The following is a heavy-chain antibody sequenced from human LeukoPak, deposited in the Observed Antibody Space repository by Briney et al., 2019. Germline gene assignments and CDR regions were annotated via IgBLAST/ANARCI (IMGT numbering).Heavy chain of an antibody. J-gene: IGHJ3*02. CDR3: ASAGGIVVVPAAVAFDI. CDR2: IIPIFGTA. Sequence: ASVTVSCKASGGTFSSYAISWVRQAPGQGLEWMGGIIPIFGTANYAQKFQGRVTITTDESTSTAYMELSSLRSEDTAVYYCASAGGIVVVPAAVAFDIWGQGTMVTVSS. D-gene: IGHD2-2*01. CDR1: GGTFSSYA. V-gene: IGHV1-69*05.